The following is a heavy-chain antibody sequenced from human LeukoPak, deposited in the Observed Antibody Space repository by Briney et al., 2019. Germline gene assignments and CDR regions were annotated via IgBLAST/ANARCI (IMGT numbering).Heavy chain of an antibody. J-gene: IGHJ4*02. CDR3: AKGNGRSSWYHFDY. D-gene: IGHD6-13*01. CDR1: GFTFSSYT. Sequence: GGSLRLSCAASGFTFSSYTMNWVRQAPGKGLEWVSSISSSSTYINYADSVKGRFTISRDDAKNSLYLQMNSLRAEDTAVYYCAKGNGRSSWYHFDYWGQGTLVTVSS. CDR2: ISSSSTYI. V-gene: IGHV3-21*01.